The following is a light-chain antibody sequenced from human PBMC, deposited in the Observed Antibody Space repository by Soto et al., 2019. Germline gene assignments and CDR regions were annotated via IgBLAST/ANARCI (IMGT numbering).Light chain of an antibody. CDR2: AAS. V-gene: IGKV1-9*01. Sequence: IQLTQSPSSLSASVGDRVTITCRASQDIGIYLAWYQQKPGKAPNLLIYAASSLQRGVPSRFSGSGSGTDFTLTIRSLQPEDFATHHCQQLSSYPVTFGQGTKVDIK. CDR1: QDIGIY. CDR3: QQLSSYPVT. J-gene: IGKJ1*01.